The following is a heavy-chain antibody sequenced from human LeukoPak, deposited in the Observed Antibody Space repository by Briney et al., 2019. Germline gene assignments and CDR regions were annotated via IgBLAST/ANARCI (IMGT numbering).Heavy chain of an antibody. V-gene: IGHV1-8*01. J-gene: IGHJ4*02. CDR1: GYTFTSYD. D-gene: IGHD3-22*01. CDR2: MNPNSGNT. Sequence: ASVTVSCKASGYTFTSYDIHWVRQAPGQGLEWMGWMNPNSGNTGYAQKFQGRVTMTRNTSISTAYMELSSLRSEDTAVYWAVITTGGFDYWGQGTLVTVSS. CDR3: VITTGGFDY.